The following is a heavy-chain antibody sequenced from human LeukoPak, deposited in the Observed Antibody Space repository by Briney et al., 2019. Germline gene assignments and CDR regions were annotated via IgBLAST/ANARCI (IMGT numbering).Heavy chain of an antibody. CDR2: ISYDGSNK. J-gene: IGHJ6*02. D-gene: IGHD3-3*01. Sequence: GGSLRLSCAASGFTFSSYGMHWVRQAPGKGLEWVAVISYDGSNKYYADSVKGRFTISRDNSKNTLYLQMNSLRAEDTALYYCAKSARYYDFWSGYRNYYYYYGMDVWGQGTTVTVSS. CDR3: AKSARYYDFWSGYRNYYYYYGMDV. V-gene: IGHV3-30*18. CDR1: GFTFSSYG.